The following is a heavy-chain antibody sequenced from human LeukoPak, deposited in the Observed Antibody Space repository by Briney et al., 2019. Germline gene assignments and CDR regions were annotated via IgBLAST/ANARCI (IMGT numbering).Heavy chain of an antibody. CDR3: ASDSVKRWVRPILDY. J-gene: IGHJ4*02. D-gene: IGHD5-24*01. CDR2: ISEDGSNK. CDR1: GFTFSNYA. Sequence: GGSLRLSCAASGFTFSNYAMHWVRQAPGKGLEWVSFISEDGSNKYYADSVKGRFTISRDNSKNTLYLQMNSLRAEDTAVDYCASDSVKRWVRPILDYWGQGTLVTVSP. V-gene: IGHV3-30*04.